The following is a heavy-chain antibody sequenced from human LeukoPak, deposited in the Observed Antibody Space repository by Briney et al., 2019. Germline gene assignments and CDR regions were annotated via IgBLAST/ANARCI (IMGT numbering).Heavy chain of an antibody. V-gene: IGHV5-51*01. Sequence: GESLKISCKGSGYSFTSCWIGWVRQMPGKGLEWMGIIYPGNSDTRYSPSFQGQVTISADKSISTAYLQWNSLKASDTAMYYCARLPYCGGDCYPNWFDPWGQGTLVTVSS. D-gene: IGHD2-21*02. CDR1: GYSFTSCW. J-gene: IGHJ5*02. CDR3: ARLPYCGGDCYPNWFDP. CDR2: IYPGNSDT.